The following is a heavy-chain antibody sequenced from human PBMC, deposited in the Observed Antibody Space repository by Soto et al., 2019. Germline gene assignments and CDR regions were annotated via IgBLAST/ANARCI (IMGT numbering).Heavy chain of an antibody. V-gene: IGHV3-49*03. J-gene: IGHJ6*03. CDR2: IRSKAYGGTT. Sequence: AGGSLRLSCTASGVTCGDYAMSWFRQAPGKGLEWVGFIRSKAYGGTTEYAASVKGRFTISRDDSKSIAYLQMNSLKTEDTAVYYCTRDRQTTVTYYYYMDVWGKGTTVTVSS. CDR3: TRDRQTTVTYYYYMDV. D-gene: IGHD4-17*01. CDR1: GVTCGDYA.